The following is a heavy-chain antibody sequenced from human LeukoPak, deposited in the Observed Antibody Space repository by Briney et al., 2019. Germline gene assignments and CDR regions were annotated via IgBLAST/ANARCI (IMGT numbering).Heavy chain of an antibody. CDR2: INWNGGST. Sequence: GGSLRLSCAASGFTFDDCGMSWVRQAPGKGLEWVSGINWNGGSTGYADSVKGRFTISRDNAKNSLYLQMNSLRAEDTALYYCARGSSSWRLFDYWGQGTLVTVSS. J-gene: IGHJ4*02. V-gene: IGHV3-20*04. CDR3: ARGSSSWRLFDY. D-gene: IGHD6-13*01. CDR1: GFTFDDCG.